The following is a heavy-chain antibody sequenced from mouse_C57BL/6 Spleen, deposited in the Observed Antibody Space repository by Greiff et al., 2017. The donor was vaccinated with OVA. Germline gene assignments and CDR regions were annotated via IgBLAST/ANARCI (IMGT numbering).Heavy chain of an antibody. V-gene: IGHV1-26*01. CDR2: INPNNGGT. D-gene: IGHD2-3*01. Sequence: VQLQQSGPELVKPGASVKISCKASGYTFTDYYMNWVKQSHGKSLEWIGDINPNNGGTSYNQKFKGKATLTVDKSSSTAYMELRSLTSEDSAVYYCARIYDGYFYAMDYWGQGTSVTVSS. CDR3: ARIYDGYFYAMDY. CDR1: GYTFTDYY. J-gene: IGHJ4*01.